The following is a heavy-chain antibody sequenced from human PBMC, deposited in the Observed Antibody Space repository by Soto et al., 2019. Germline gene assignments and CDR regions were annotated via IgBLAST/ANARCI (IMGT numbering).Heavy chain of an antibody. CDR2: ISAYNGNT. D-gene: IGHD2-2*01. J-gene: IGHJ6*02. Sequence: ASVKVSCKASGYTFTSYGISWVRQAPGQGLEWMGWISAYNGNTNYAQKLQGRVTMTPDTSTSTAYMELRSLRSDDTAVYYCARDLQPAAIYGMDVWGQGTSVTVSS. CDR1: GYTFTSYG. V-gene: IGHV1-18*04. CDR3: ARDLQPAAIYGMDV.